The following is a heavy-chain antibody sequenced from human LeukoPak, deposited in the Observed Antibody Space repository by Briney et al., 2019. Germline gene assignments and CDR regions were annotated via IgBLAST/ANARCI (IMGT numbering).Heavy chain of an antibody. CDR1: GSTFNSYG. D-gene: IGHD1-26*01. V-gene: IGHV3-33*06. CDR2: IWYDGSNE. J-gene: IGHJ3*02. Sequence: PGKSLRLSCAASGSTFNSYGMHWVRQAPGNGLEWVAVIWYDGSNEYYADSVKGRFSISRDNSKNTLYLQMNSLRAEDTAVYYCAKGKIVRNAFDIWGQGTMVTVSS. CDR3: AKGKIVRNAFDI.